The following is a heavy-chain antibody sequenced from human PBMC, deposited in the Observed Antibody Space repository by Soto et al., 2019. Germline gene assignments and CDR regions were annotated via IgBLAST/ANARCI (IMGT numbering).Heavy chain of an antibody. J-gene: IGHJ6*03. CDR1: GFTFSSYW. V-gene: IGHV3-7*01. CDR2: IKQDGSEK. CDR3: ARDQGVYYYYCYMDV. Sequence: GGSLRLSCAASGFTFSSYWMSWVRQAPGRGLEWVANIKQDGSEKYYVDSVKGRFTISRDNAKNSLYLQMNSLRAEDTAVYYCARDQGVYYYYCYMDVWGKGTTVTVSS.